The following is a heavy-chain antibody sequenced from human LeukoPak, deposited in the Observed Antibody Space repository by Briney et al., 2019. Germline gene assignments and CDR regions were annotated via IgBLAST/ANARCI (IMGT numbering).Heavy chain of an antibody. CDR2: IKEDGTET. V-gene: IGHV3-7*05. J-gene: IGHJ4*02. Sequence: GGSLRLSCVVSGLTFSNCRMTWVRQAPGRGLEWVANIKEDGTETSYVGSVKGRFTISRDNAKNSLYLQMNSLRAADTALYYCARDEFGPLAFWGRGTLVTVSS. D-gene: IGHD3/OR15-3a*01. CDR1: GLTFSNCR. CDR3: ARDEFGPLAF.